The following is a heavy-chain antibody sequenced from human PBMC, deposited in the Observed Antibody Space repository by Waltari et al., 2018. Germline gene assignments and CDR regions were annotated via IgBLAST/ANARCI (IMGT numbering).Heavy chain of an antibody. V-gene: IGHV3-43*01. CDR3: AKQLYCGDNCYGNYFDY. Sequence: ARLEESGGGSVQVGGSLRLSCRVSGSSVGYYIFHWLRQVPGKGLEWVALINGDGDKAFSADSVKGRFTISNDKRTNSLFLQMDSLRRDDTGFYFCAKQLYCGDNCYGNYFDYLGQGTLVTVSS. CDR2: INGDGDKA. CDR1: GSSVGYYI. D-gene: IGHD2-21*01. J-gene: IGHJ4*02.